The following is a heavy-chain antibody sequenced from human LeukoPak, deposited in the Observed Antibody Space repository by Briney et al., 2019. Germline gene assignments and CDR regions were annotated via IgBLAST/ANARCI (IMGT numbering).Heavy chain of an antibody. Sequence: GGSLRLSCAASGFTFSSYSMNWVRQAPGKGLEWVSSISSSSSYIYYADSVKGRFTISRDNAENSLYLQMNSLRAEDTAVYYCARDHSSGWYGYWGQGTLVTVSS. J-gene: IGHJ4*02. CDR1: GFTFSSYS. CDR3: ARDHSSGWYGY. D-gene: IGHD6-19*01. CDR2: ISSSSSYI. V-gene: IGHV3-21*01.